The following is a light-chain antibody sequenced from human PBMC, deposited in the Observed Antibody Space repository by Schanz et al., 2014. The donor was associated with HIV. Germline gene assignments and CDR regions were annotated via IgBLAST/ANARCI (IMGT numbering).Light chain of an antibody. J-gene: IGKJ2*01. CDR2: GAS. V-gene: IGKV3D-15*01. CDR1: QTVSNN. CDR3: QQLNSYPST. Sequence: EIVMTQSPGTLSVSPGERATLSCRASQTVSNNLAWYQQKPGQAPRLLIYGASSRATGIPDRFSGSGSGTDFTLTISRLEPEDFATYYCQQLNSYPSTFGQGTKLEIK.